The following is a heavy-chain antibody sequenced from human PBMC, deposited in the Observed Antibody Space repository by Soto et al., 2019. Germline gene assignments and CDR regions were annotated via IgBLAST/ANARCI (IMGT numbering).Heavy chain of an antibody. CDR2: ISGQGGTT. J-gene: IGHJ5*02. CDR3: AKENDYSIIESNWFDA. CDR1: GFSFSSSA. Sequence: EVILLESGGHLVAPGESLRLSCVASGFSFSSSALTWVRQAPGKGLEWVADISGQGGTTYYADSVKGRFIISRDNSKNILSLQMTSLRVEDTAVYYCAKENDYSIIESNWFDAWGPGTLVSVSS. V-gene: IGHV3-23*01. D-gene: IGHD4-4*01.